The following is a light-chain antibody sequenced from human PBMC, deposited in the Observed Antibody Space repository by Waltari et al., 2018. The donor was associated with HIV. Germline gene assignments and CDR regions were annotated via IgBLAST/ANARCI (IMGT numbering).Light chain of an antibody. Sequence: MTQSPSTLSASVGDRVTITCRASQRISDWLAWYQQKPGKAPKLLIYRASSLQSGVPSRFSGSGSGTEFTLTISSLQPDDFATYYCQQYNSYLITFGQGTRLEIK. CDR2: RAS. CDR3: QQYNSYLIT. J-gene: IGKJ5*01. V-gene: IGKV1-5*03. CDR1: QRISDW.